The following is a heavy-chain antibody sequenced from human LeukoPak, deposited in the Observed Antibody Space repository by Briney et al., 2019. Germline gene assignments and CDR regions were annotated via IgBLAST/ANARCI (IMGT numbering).Heavy chain of an antibody. Sequence: SETLSLTCTVSGGSISSYYWSWIRQPPERGLEWIGYIYYSGSTNYNPSLKSRVTISVDTSKNQFSLKLSSVTAADTAVYYCGRLDYDFWSGYYGYWGQGTLVTVSS. J-gene: IGHJ4*02. D-gene: IGHD3-3*01. V-gene: IGHV4-59*08. CDR3: GRLDYDFWSGYYGY. CDR2: IYYSGST. CDR1: GGSISSYY.